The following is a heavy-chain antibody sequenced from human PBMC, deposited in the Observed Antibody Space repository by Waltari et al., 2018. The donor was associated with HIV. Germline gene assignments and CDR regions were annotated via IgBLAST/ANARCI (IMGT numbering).Heavy chain of an antibody. CDR2: IWHDGSKK. Sequence: QVQLVESGGGVVRPGRSLRLSCAASGISVSSYGMHWVRQAPGKGLEWVAVIWHDGSKKYYAGSVKGRFTVSRDTSKNTLYLEMNRLRAEDTAVYHCARDPGTLLIAVAGAFDYWGPGIPVTVSS. D-gene: IGHD6-19*01. CDR3: ARDPGTLLIAVAGAFDY. V-gene: IGHV3-33*01. J-gene: IGHJ4*02. CDR1: GISVSSYG.